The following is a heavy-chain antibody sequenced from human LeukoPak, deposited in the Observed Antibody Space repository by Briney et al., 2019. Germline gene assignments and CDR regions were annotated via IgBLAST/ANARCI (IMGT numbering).Heavy chain of an antibody. J-gene: IGHJ4*02. D-gene: IGHD1-26*01. Sequence: PGGSLRLSCAPSGFTFSSFWMHWVRQAPGEGLVWVSRINTDGSNTIYADSVKGRFTISRDNAKNTLYLQMNSLRAEDTAVYYCARDQSVAGPTTADYWGQGTLVTVSS. V-gene: IGHV3-74*01. CDR1: GFTFSSFW. CDR2: INTDGSNT. CDR3: ARDQSVAGPTTADY.